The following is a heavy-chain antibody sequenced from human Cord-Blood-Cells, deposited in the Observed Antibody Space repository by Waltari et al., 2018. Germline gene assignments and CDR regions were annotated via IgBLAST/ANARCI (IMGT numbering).Heavy chain of an antibody. D-gene: IGHD3-10*01. CDR1: GGSISSSSYY. J-gene: IGHJ5*02. V-gene: IGHV4-39*01. CDR2: IYYSGST. CDR3: ARQVWYGSGSYYNWFDP. Sequence: QLQLQESGPGLVKPSETLSLTCTVSGGSISSSSYYWGWIRQPPGKGLEWIGGIYYSGSTYYNPSLKSRVTISVDTSKNQFSLKLSSVTTAETAVYYCARQVWYGSGSYYNWFDPWGQGTLVTVSS.